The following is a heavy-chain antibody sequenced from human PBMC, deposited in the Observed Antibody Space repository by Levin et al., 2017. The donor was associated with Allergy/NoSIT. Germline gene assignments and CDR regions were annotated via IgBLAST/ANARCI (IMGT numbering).Heavy chain of an antibody. V-gene: IGHV3-11*01. J-gene: IGHJ4*02. D-gene: IGHD3-16*01. CDR1: GFAFSDYY. CDR3: AREGSLWEKEY. Sequence: PGGSLRLSCAASGFAFSDYYMSWIRQAPGKGLEWVSYISRSGSETYYADSVKGRFTISRDNAENTLHLQMNSLRADDTAVYYCAREGSLWEKEYWGQGTLATISS. CDR2: ISRSGSET.